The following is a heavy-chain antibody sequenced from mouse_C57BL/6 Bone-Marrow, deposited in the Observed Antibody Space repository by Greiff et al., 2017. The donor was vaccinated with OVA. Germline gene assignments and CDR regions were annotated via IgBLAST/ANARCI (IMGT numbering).Heavy chain of an antibody. Sequence: EVQLVESGEGLVKPGGSLKLSCAASGFTFSSYAMSWVRQTPEKRLEWVAYISSGGDYIYYADTVKGRFTISRDNARNTLYLQMSSLKSEDTAMYYCTRDGDYGSSYLYAMDYWGQGTSVTVSS. V-gene: IGHV5-9-1*02. CDR2: ISSGGDYI. D-gene: IGHD1-1*01. J-gene: IGHJ4*01. CDR3: TRDGDYGSSYLYAMDY. CDR1: GFTFSSYA.